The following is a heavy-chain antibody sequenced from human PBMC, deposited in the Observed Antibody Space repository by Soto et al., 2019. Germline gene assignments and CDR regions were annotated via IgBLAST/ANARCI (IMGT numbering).Heavy chain of an antibody. V-gene: IGHV1-69*13. CDR3: ARDRGIVATSARWFDP. J-gene: IGHJ5*02. Sequence: GASVKVSCKASGGTFSSYAISWVRQAPGQGLEWMGGIIPIFGTANYAQKFQGRVTITADESTSTAYMELSSLRPEDTAVYYCARDRGIVATSARWFDPWGQGTLVTVSS. CDR2: IIPIFGTA. D-gene: IGHD5-12*01. CDR1: GGTFSSYA.